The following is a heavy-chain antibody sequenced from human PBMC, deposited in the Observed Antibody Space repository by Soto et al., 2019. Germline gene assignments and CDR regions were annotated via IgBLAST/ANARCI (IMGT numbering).Heavy chain of an antibody. CDR1: GGSISSYY. CDR3: ARHAEIRIYNWFDP. Sequence: SETLSLTCTVSGGSISSYYWSWIRQPPGKGLEWTGYIYYSGSTNYNPSLKSRVTISVDTSKNQFSLKLSSVTAADTAVYYCARHAEIRIYNWFDPWGQGTLVTVSS. CDR2: IYYSGST. J-gene: IGHJ5*02. V-gene: IGHV4-59*08.